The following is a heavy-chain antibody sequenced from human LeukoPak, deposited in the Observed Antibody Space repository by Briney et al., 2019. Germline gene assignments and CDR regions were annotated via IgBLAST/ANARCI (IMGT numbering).Heavy chain of an antibody. J-gene: IGHJ3*02. V-gene: IGHV1-46*01. CDR1: GYTFTSYY. Sequence: ASVKVSCKASGYTFTSYYMHWVRQAPGQGLEWMGIINPSGGSTSYAQKFQGRVTMTRDTSTSTVYMELSSLRSEDTAVYYCARVSSDCSSTSCCVYDAFDIWGQGTMVTVSS. D-gene: IGHD2-2*01. CDR2: INPSGGST. CDR3: ARVSSDCSSTSCCVYDAFDI.